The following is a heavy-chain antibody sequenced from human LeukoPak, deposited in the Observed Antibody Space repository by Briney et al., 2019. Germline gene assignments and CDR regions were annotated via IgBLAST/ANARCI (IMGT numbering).Heavy chain of an antibody. Sequence: SETLSLTCTVSGGSISSYYWSWIRQPPGKGLEWIGYIYDSGSTNYNPSLKSRVTISVDTSKNQFSLKLSSVTAAATAVYYCARARKLPGAAARTGTYYYYYYYMDVWGKGTTVTVSS. CDR1: GGSISSYY. CDR2: IYDSGST. J-gene: IGHJ6*03. V-gene: IGHV4-59*01. D-gene: IGHD6-13*01. CDR3: ARARKLPGAAARTGTYYYYYYYMDV.